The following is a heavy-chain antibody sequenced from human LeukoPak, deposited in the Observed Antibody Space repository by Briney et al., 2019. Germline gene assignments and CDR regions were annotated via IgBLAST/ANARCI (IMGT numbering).Heavy chain of an antibody. CDR1: GYSLTGYS. CDR2: INPSDGST. Sequence: ASVKVSCKASGYSLTGYSMHWVRQAPGQGLEWMGIINPSDGSTNYAQRFQGRVTMTRATSTDTVYINLSSLRSEDTAVYYCTRGSREHCGSATCYVGSSSWFGAYWGQGTLVTVSS. V-gene: IGHV1-46*01. D-gene: IGHD6-13*01. CDR3: TRGSREHCGSATCYVGSSSWFGAY. J-gene: IGHJ4*02.